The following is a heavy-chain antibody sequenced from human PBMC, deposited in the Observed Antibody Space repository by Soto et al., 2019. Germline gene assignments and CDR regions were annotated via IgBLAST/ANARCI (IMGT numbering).Heavy chain of an antibody. J-gene: IGHJ5*02. CDR1: GFTFSSYS. D-gene: IGHD3-22*01. CDR2: ISSSSSYI. Sequence: EVQLVESGGGLVKPGGSLRLSCAASGFTFSSYSMNWVRQAPGKGLEWVSSISSSSSYIYYADSVKGRFTISRDNAKNSLYLQMNSLRAEDTAVYYCARRITMIVVGFWFDPCGQGTLVTVSS. V-gene: IGHV3-21*01. CDR3: ARRITMIVVGFWFDP.